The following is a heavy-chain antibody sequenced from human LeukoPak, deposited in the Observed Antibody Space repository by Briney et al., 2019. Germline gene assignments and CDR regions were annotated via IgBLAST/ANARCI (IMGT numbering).Heavy chain of an antibody. J-gene: IGHJ4*02. V-gene: IGHV4-4*07. CDR1: GGSISSYY. Sequence: SETLSLNCTVSGGSISSYYWSLIRQPAGKGLEWIGRIYTSWSTNYNPSLKSRVTMSVDTSKNQFSLKLSSLTAADTAVYYCASQMLGGYFDYWGQGTLVTVSS. CDR2: IYTSWST. D-gene: IGHD1-26*01. CDR3: ASQMLGGYFDY.